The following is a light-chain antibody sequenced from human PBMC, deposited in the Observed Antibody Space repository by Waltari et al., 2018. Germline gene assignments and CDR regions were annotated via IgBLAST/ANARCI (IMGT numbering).Light chain of an antibody. V-gene: IGKV3-11*01. CDR3: QQRTDWLWT. J-gene: IGKJ1*01. CDR2: DAS. CDR1: HSIRKF. Sequence: EVVLTQSPATLSLSPGERATLSCRASHSIRKFLAWYQQRPGQAPRLLIYDASDRPPGIPARFSGSGSGTDFTLTISSLEPEDFAVYYCQQRTDWLWTFDQGTKVEIK.